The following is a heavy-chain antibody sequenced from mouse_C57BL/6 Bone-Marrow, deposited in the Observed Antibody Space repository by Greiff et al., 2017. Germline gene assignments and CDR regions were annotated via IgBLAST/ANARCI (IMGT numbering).Heavy chain of an antibody. CDR3: ARPYDGPAWFAY. CDR2: ISNGGGST. D-gene: IGHD2-3*01. Sequence: EVKLVESGGGLVQPGGSLKLSCAASGFTFSDYYMYWVRQTPEKRLEWVAYISNGGGSTYYPDTVKGRFTISRDNAKNTLYLQMSRLKSEDTAMYYCARPYDGPAWFAYWGQGTLVTVSA. J-gene: IGHJ3*01. CDR1: GFTFSDYY. V-gene: IGHV5-12*01.